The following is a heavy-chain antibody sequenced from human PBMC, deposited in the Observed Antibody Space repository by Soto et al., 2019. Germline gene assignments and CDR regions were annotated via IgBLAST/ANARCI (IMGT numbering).Heavy chain of an antibody. CDR2: INAGNGNT. Sequence: ASVKVSCKASGYRFTGYSMHWVRRAPGQGLEWMGWINAGNGNTKYSQKFKGRITITRATSASKAYMELSSLRSDDTAVYYSAIFSRYCSGGSCYHGAFDIWGQGTLVTVSS. J-gene: IGHJ3*02. CDR1: GYRFTGYS. D-gene: IGHD2-15*01. CDR3: AIFSRYCSGGSCYHGAFDI. V-gene: IGHV1-3*01.